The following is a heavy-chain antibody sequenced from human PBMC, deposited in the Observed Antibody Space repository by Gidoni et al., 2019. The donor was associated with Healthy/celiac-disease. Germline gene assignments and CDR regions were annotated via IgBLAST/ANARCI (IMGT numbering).Heavy chain of an antibody. J-gene: IGHJ3*02. CDR3: ARAPRIAVASDAFDI. Sequence: QVQLQESGPGLVKPSETLSLTCTVSGYSIRSGYYWGWIRQPPGKGLEWIGSIYHSGSTYYNPSLKSRVTISVDTSKNQFSLKLSSVTAADTAVYYCARAPRIAVASDAFDIWGQGTMVTVSS. D-gene: IGHD6-19*01. CDR1: GYSIRSGYY. CDR2: IYHSGST. V-gene: IGHV4-38-2*02.